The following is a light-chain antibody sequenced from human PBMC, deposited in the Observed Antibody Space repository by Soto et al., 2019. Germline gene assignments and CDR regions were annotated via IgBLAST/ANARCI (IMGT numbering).Light chain of an antibody. J-gene: IGLJ1*01. Sequence: QSALTQPASVSGSPGQSITISCTGTSSDVGGYNSVSWYQQHPGEAPKLMIYEVSHRPSGVSNRFSGSQSANTASLTISGLQAEYEADYYCSSFTTSTTYVFGTGTKVTVL. CDR2: EVS. CDR3: SSFTTSTTYV. CDR1: SSDVGGYNS. V-gene: IGLV2-14*01.